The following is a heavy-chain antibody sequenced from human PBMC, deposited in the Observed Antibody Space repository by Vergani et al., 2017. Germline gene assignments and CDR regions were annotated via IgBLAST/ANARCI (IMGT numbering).Heavy chain of an antibody. CDR1: GFTFGDFA. CDR3: TRVYFSTIGGYCAGGGY. V-gene: IGHV3-49*04. Sequence: EVLLVQSGGGLVQPGRTLRLSCTASGFTFGDFAMSWVRQAPGKGLEWVGFIRSKAYGGTTEYAASVKGRFTISRDDSKSIAYLQMNSLKTDDTAVYYCTRVYFSTIGGYCAGGGYWGQGTLVTVSS. CDR2: IRSKAYGGTT. D-gene: IGHD2-2*01. J-gene: IGHJ4*02.